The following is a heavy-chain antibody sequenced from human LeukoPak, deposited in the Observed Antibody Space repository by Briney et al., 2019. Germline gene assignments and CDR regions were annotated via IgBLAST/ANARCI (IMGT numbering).Heavy chain of an antibody. CDR1: GYTFTSYY. Sequence: ASVKVSCKASGYTFTSYYMHWVRQAPGQGLEWMGIINPSGGSTSYAQKFQGRVTMTRDTSTSTVYMELSSLRSEDTAVYYCARDSPGVARFLEWYHLSMDVWGQGTTVTVSS. D-gene: IGHD3-3*01. CDR2: INPSGGST. J-gene: IGHJ6*02. CDR3: ARDSPGVARFLEWYHLSMDV. V-gene: IGHV1-46*01.